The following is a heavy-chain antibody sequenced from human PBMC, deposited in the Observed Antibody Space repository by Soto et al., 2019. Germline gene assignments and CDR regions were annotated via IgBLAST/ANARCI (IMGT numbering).Heavy chain of an antibody. J-gene: IGHJ4*02. Sequence: QVQLVESGGGVVQPGRSLRLSCEASGFTFSSYAMHWARQAPGKGLEWVAVISHDGSSELYADSVKGRFTISRDISKNTVYLQMNSLRADDMALYYCVKDRRGSWTFDYWGQGTLVTVSS. CDR3: VKDRRGSWTFDY. V-gene: IGHV3-30*18. D-gene: IGHD1-26*01. CDR1: GFTFSSYA. CDR2: ISHDGSSE.